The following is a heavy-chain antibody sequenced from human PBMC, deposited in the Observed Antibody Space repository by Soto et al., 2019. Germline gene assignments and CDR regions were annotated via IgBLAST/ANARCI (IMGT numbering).Heavy chain of an antibody. Sequence: ASVKVSCKVSGYTLTELSMHWVRQAPGKGLEWMGGFDPEDGETIYAQKFQGRVTMTEDTSTDTAYMELSSLRSEDTAVYYCATDPLEILNWNDVKNDYWGQGTLVTVSS. CDR3: ATDPLEILNWNDVKNDY. D-gene: IGHD1-20*01. CDR1: GYTLTELS. CDR2: FDPEDGET. V-gene: IGHV1-24*01. J-gene: IGHJ4*02.